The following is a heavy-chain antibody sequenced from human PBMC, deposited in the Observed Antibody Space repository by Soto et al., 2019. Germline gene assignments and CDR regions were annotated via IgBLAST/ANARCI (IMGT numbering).Heavy chain of an antibody. D-gene: IGHD4-4*01. CDR2: IKADGSEK. CDR3: VRGSTNYAS. Sequence: EVQLVESGGGLVQPGGSLRLSCTASGFTFSDSGMTWVRQAPGKGLEWVARIKADGSEKNYADSVKGRFSISRDNAKNSMYLQMDSLRGEDTAVYYCVRGSTNYASWGQGTLVTVSS. J-gene: IGHJ5*02. V-gene: IGHV3-7*01. CDR1: GFTFSDSG.